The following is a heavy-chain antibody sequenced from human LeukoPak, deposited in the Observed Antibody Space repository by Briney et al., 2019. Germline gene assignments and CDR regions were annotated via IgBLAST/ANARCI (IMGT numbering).Heavy chain of an antibody. Sequence: ASVKVSCKASGYTFTSYDINWVRQATGQGLEWMGWMNPNSGNTGYAQKFQGRVTMTRNTSISTAYMELSSLRSEDTAVYYCAKDPDNRGYCSSTSCQGTWGQGTLVTVSS. CDR1: GYTFTSYD. V-gene: IGHV1-8*01. D-gene: IGHD2-2*01. CDR3: AKDPDNRGYCSSTSCQGT. J-gene: IGHJ5*02. CDR2: MNPNSGNT.